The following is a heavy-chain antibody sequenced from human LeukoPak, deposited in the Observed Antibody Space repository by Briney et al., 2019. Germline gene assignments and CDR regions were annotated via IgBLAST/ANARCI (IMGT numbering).Heavy chain of an antibody. Sequence: PGGSLRLSCAASGFTFDDYAMHWVRHAPGKGLEWVSGISWNSGSIVYADSVKGRFTISRDNAKNSLYLQMNSLRAEDTALYYCAKDKAPIAVAGTGYFQHWGQGTLVTVSS. CDR3: AKDKAPIAVAGTGYFQH. CDR2: ISWNSGSI. D-gene: IGHD6-19*01. CDR1: GFTFDDYA. V-gene: IGHV3-9*01. J-gene: IGHJ1*01.